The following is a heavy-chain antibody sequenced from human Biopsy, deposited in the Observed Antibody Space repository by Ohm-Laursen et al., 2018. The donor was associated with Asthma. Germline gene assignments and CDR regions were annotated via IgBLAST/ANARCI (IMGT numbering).Heavy chain of an antibody. D-gene: IGHD5-18*01. CDR3: ARGQGRGIQLWSLDP. CDR2: IHNSRNT. CDR1: GDAMSTSGSY. Sequence: TLSLTCIVSGDAMSTSGSYWGWIRQSPGKGLEWIGYIHNSRNTNYNPSLKSRVTISLDTSKNHFSLRLSFVTAADTAVYFCARGQGRGIQLWSLDPWGQGILVTVSS. V-gene: IGHV4-61*03. J-gene: IGHJ5*02.